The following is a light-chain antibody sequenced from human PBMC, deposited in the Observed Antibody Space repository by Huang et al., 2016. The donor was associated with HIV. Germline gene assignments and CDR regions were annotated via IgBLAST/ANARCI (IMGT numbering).Light chain of an antibody. CDR3: QQRNNWPPWT. J-gene: IGKJ1*01. CDR1: QSIGSY. V-gene: IGKV3-11*01. CDR2: DAS. Sequence: EIVLTQSPATLSLSPGEGATLSCRASQSIGSYLAWYQHRPGQAPRLLIYDASVRATVIPARFSGRGSGTDFTLTISSLEPEDFAVYYCQQRNNWPPWTFGQGTKVELK.